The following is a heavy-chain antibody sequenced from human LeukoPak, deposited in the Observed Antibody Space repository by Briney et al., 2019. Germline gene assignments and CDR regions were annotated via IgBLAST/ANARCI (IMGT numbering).Heavy chain of an antibody. D-gene: IGHD1-1*01. J-gene: IGHJ4*02. Sequence: RWASVKVSCKASGYTFTSYYMHWVRQAPGLGLEWMGGIIPIFGTANYAQKFQGRVTITADESTSTAYMELSSLRSEDTAVYYCARVATGTTADYWGQGTLVTVSS. CDR2: IIPIFGTA. CDR3: ARVATGTTADY. V-gene: IGHV1-69*13. CDR1: GYTFTSYY.